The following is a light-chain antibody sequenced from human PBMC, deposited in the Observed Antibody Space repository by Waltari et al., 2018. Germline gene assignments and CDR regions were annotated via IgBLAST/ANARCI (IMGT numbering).Light chain of an antibody. CDR1: NIGSKS. V-gene: IGLV3-21*04. CDR2: YDS. CDR3: QVWDSESDHVV. J-gene: IGLJ2*01. Sequence: SYVLTQPPSVSVAPGKTATISCGGNNIGSKSVQWYQQKAGQAPVLVIYYDSDRPSGIPERISGSNSGDTATLTISRVEAGDEASYYCQVWDSESDHVVYGGGTKLTVL.